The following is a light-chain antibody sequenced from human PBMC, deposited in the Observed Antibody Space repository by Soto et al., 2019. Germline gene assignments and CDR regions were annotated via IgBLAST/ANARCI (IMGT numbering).Light chain of an antibody. CDR2: DAS. Sequence: DIQMTQSPSSLSASVGDRVTITCQASQDSSNYLNWYQQKPGNVHKLLIFDASNVETGVPSRFSGSGSGTDFTFTISSLQPEDIGTYYCQQYEDLPLTFGGGTRVE. CDR1: QDSSNY. V-gene: IGKV1-33*01. CDR3: QQYEDLPLT. J-gene: IGKJ4*01.